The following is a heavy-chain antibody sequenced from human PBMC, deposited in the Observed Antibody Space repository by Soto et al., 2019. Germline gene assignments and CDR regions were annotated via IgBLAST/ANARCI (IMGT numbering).Heavy chain of an antibody. D-gene: IGHD6-13*01. CDR1: GFTFDDYA. J-gene: IGHJ3*02. V-gene: IGHV3-9*01. Sequence: HPGGSLRLSCAASGFTFDDYAMHWVRQAPGKGLEWVSGISWNSGSIGYADSVKGRFTISRDNAKNSLYLQMNSLRAEDTALYYCAKGGIGSIAAAGTDAFDIWGQGTMVTVSS. CDR2: ISWNSGSI. CDR3: AKGGIGSIAAAGTDAFDI.